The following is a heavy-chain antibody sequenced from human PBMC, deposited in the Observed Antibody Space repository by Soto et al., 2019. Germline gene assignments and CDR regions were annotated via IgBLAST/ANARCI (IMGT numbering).Heavy chain of an antibody. CDR1: GGSISSGGYY. Sequence: QVQLQESGPGLVKPSQTLSLTCTVSGGSISSGGYYWYWIRQHPGKGLEWIGYIYYSGTTYYNPSLKGRVPISVATSKNQFSLKLSSVTAADTAVYYCAASCVACGGFNYYGMDVWGQGTTVTVSS. J-gene: IGHJ6*02. CDR2: IYYSGTT. V-gene: IGHV4-31*03. D-gene: IGHD2-21*01. CDR3: AASCVACGGFNYYGMDV.